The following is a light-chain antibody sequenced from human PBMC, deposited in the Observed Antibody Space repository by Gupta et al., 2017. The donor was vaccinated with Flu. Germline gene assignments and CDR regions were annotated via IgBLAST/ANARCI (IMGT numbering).Light chain of an antibody. CDR2: AAS. CDR1: QYIGNY. CDR3: QQSYTTPLT. V-gene: IGKV1-39*01. Sequence: DIQITQSPSSLSASVGDRVTITCRASQYIGNYLNWYQQKPGKAPNFLIYAASSLESGVPSRFSGSGSGTDFTLTISSLQPEDFGPYYCQQSYTTPLTFGGGTKVEIK. J-gene: IGKJ4*01.